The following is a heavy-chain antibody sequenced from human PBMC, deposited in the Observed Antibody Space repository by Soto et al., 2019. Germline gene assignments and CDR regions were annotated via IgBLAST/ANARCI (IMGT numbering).Heavy chain of an antibody. J-gene: IGHJ6*02. CDR2: IDPSDSYT. V-gene: IGHV5-10-1*01. CDR1: GYSFTSYW. D-gene: IGHD6-13*01. Sequence: GESLKISCKGSGYSFTSYWISWVCQMPGKGLEWMGRIDPSDSYTNYSPSFQGHVTISADKSISTAYLQWSSLKASDTAMYYCATRSSWRLYYYYGMDVWGQGTTVTVSS. CDR3: ATRSSWRLYYYYGMDV.